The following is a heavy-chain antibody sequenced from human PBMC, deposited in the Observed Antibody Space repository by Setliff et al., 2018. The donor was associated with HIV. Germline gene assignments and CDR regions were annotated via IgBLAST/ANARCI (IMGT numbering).Heavy chain of an antibody. CDR3: ARGTTSITFDY. V-gene: IGHV4-59*11. J-gene: IGHJ4*02. Sequence: PSETLSLTCTVSGGSISSHYWSWIRQPPGKGLEWIGYIYYSGSTNYSPSLKSRVTISVDTSKNQFSLKLSSVTAADTAVYYCARGTTSITFDYWSQGTRVTVSS. CDR1: GGSISSHY. D-gene: IGHD1-1*01. CDR2: IYYSGST.